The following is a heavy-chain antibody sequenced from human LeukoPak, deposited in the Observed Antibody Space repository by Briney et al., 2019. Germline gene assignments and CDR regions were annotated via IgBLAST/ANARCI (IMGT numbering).Heavy chain of an antibody. CDR2: IYYSGST. Sequence: PSETLSLTCTVSGGSISSCYWSWIRQPPGKGLEWIGYIYYSGSTNYNPSLKSRVTISVDTSKNQFSLKLSSVTAADTAVYYCARVDSSGWYREYCFDYWGRGTLVTVSS. CDR3: ARVDSSGWYREYCFDY. V-gene: IGHV4-59*01. D-gene: IGHD6-19*01. J-gene: IGHJ4*02. CDR1: GGSISSCY.